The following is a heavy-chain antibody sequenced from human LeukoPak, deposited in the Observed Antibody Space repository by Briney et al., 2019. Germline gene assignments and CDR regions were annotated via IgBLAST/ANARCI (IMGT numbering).Heavy chain of an antibody. CDR1: GFTFSSYA. Sequence: GGSLRLSCAASGFTFSSYAMSWVRRAPGKGLEWVSAISGSGGSTYYADSVKGRFTISRDNSKNTLYLQMNSLRAEDTAVYYCAKDPRLLWFGESLQIDWFDPWGQGTLVTVSS. CDR2: ISGSGGST. D-gene: IGHD3-10*01. J-gene: IGHJ5*02. V-gene: IGHV3-23*01. CDR3: AKDPRLLWFGESLQIDWFDP.